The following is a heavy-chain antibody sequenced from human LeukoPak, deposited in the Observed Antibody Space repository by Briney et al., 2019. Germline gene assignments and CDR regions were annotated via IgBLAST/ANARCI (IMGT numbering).Heavy chain of an antibody. D-gene: IGHD5-12*01. J-gene: IGHJ6*02. CDR1: GYTFTSYY. Sequence: ASVKVSCKASGYTFTSYYMHWVRQATGQGLEWMGWMNPNSGNTGYAQKFQGRVTMTRNTSISTAYMELSSLRSEDTAVYYCARTSGYDVGHYYYYYGMDVWGQGTTVTVSS. CDR2: MNPNSGNT. V-gene: IGHV1-8*02. CDR3: ARTSGYDVGHYYYYYGMDV.